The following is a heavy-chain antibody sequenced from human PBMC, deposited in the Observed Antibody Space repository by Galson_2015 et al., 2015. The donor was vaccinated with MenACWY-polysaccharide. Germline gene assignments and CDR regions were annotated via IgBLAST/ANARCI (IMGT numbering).Heavy chain of an antibody. CDR1: GFTFSGNW. CDR3: GRAPAKGEFPFSGWYIDY. D-gene: IGHD3-16*01. Sequence: SLRLSCAASGFTFSGNWMHWVRQAPGKGLVWVSRINSDGRSTSYADSVKGRFTISRDNAKNTMYLQMNSLRAEDTAVYYCGRAPAKGEFPFSGWYIDYWGQGSLVTVSS. V-gene: IGHV3-74*01. J-gene: IGHJ4*02. CDR2: INSDGRST.